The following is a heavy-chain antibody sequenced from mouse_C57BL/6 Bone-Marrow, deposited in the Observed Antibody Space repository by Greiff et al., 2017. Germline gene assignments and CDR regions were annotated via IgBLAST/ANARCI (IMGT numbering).Heavy chain of an antibody. V-gene: IGHV1-50*01. CDR1: GYTFTSYW. D-gene: IGHD1-1*01. CDR2: IDPSDSYT. Sequence: QVQLQQPGAELVKPGASVKLSCKASGYTFTSYWMQWVKQRPGQGLEWIGEIDPSDSYTNYNQKFKGKATLTVDTSSSTAYMQLSSLTSEASAVYYCARWGSPYYAMDYWGQGTSVTVSS. J-gene: IGHJ4*01. CDR3: ARWGSPYYAMDY.